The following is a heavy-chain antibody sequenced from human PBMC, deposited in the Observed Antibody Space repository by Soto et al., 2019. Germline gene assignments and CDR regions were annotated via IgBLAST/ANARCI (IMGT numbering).Heavy chain of an antibody. J-gene: IGHJ4*02. CDR1: GYSFTSYW. CDR2: IYPGDSDT. D-gene: IGHD1-1*01. V-gene: IGHV5-51*01. CDR3: ARHGKFSSMTNYFDS. Sequence: PGESLKISCNGSGYSFTSYWIAWVRQMPGKGLECMGIIYPGDSDTRYSPSFQGQVTISVDKSINTAYLQWSSLRASDTAMYYRARHGKFSSMTNYFDSWGQGALVTVPS.